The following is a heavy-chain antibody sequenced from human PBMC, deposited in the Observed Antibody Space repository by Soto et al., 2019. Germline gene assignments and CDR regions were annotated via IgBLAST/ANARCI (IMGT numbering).Heavy chain of an antibody. D-gene: IGHD1-26*01. V-gene: IGHV3-33*01. CDR1: GFTFSSYG. CDR2: IWYDGSNK. J-gene: IGHJ4*02. Sequence: QVQLVESGGGVVQPGRSLRLSCAASGFTFSSYGMHWVRQAPGKGLEWVAVIWYDGSNKYYADSVKGRFTISRDNSKNTLYLQMNSLRAEDTAVYYCAIDNEEWEPHYYFDYWGQGTLVTVSS. CDR3: AIDNEEWEPHYYFDY.